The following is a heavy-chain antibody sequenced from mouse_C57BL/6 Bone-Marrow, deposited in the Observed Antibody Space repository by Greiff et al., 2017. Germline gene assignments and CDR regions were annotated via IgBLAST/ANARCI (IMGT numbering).Heavy chain of an antibody. J-gene: IGHJ1*03. CDR3: ARERGYYGSSSGYFDV. CDR1: GYTLTSYW. V-gene: IGHV1-69*01. Sequence: QVQLQQPGAELVMPGASVKLSCKASGYTLTSYWMHWVKQRPGQGLEWIGEIDPSDSYTNYNQKFKGKSTLTVDKSSSTAYMQLSSLTSEDSAVYYCARERGYYGSSSGYFDVWGTGTTVTVSS. D-gene: IGHD1-1*01. CDR2: IDPSDSYT.